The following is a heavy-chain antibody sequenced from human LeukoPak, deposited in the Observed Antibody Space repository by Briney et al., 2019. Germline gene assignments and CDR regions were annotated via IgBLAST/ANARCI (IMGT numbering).Heavy chain of an antibody. CDR2: INHSGST. D-gene: IGHD3-10*01. V-gene: IGHV4-34*01. CDR3: ARRYYGSGSSWFVY. CDR1: GGSFSGYY. Sequence: SETLSLTCAVYGGSFSGYYWSWIRQPPGKGLEWIGEINHSGSTNYNPSLKSRVTISVDTSKNQFSLKLSSVTAADTAVYYCARRYYGSGSSWFVYWGQGTLVTVSS. J-gene: IGHJ4*02.